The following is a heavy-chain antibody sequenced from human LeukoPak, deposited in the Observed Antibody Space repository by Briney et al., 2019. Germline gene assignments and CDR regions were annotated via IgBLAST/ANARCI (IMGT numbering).Heavy chain of an antibody. D-gene: IGHD3-16*01. V-gene: IGHV4-59*08. CDR1: GGSISSYY. CDR3: ARHGAGGVLDS. CDR2: MSYSGST. J-gene: IGHJ4*02. Sequence: SETLSLTCTVSGGSISSYYWSWTRQPPGKGLEWIGHMSYSGSTSYNPSLKSRVTISVDTSKNQFSLKLTSMTAADTAVYYCARHGAGGVLDSWGQGTLVTVSS.